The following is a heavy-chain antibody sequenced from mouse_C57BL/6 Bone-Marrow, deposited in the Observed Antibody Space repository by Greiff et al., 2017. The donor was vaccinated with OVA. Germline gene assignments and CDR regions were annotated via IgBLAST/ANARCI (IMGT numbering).Heavy chain of an antibody. Sequence: VQLQQSGPGLVQPSQSLSITCTVSGFSLTSYGVHWVRQSPGKGLEWLGVIWRGGSTDYNAAFMSRLSITKYNSKSQVFFKMNILQAYDTALYYCAKGGGNSTFSAMDYWRQGTSVTVSS. D-gene: IGHD1-3*01. CDR2: IWRGGST. V-gene: IGHV2-5*01. CDR1: GFSLTSYG. J-gene: IGHJ4*01. CDR3: AKGGGNSTFSAMDY.